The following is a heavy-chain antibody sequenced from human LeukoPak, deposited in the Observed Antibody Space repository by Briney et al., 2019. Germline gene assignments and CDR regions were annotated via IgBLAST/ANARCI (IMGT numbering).Heavy chain of an antibody. J-gene: IGHJ6*02. V-gene: IGHV1-69*04. CDR2: ILSILGVA. CDR1: GGTFNIYS. CDR3: AREGEATYGMDV. D-gene: IGHD5-24*01. Sequence: ASVKVSCMTSGGTFNIYSINWVRQAPGQGLEWMGRILSILGVANYAPKFQGRVTITADTSTGTAYMEWSSLRSEDTAVYYCAREGEATYGMDVWGPGTTVTVS.